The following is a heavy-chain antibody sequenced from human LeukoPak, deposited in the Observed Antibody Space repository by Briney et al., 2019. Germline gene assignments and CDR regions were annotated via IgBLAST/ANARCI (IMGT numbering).Heavy chain of an antibody. Sequence: SETLSLTCTVSGGSISSYYWSWIRQPPGKGLEWIGYIYTSGSTNYNPSLKSRVTISVDTSKNQFSLKLSSVTAADTAVYYCARWNSYCSSTSCYFGDWFDPWSQGTLVTVSS. CDR1: GGSISSYY. J-gene: IGHJ5*02. CDR3: ARWNSYCSSTSCYFGDWFDP. V-gene: IGHV4-4*09. CDR2: IYTSGST. D-gene: IGHD2-2*01.